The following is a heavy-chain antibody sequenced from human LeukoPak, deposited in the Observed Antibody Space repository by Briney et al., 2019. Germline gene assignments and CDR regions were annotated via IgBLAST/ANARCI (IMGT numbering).Heavy chain of an antibody. CDR3: ARALENYYHYMDV. CDR2: INHSGST. J-gene: IGHJ6*03. Sequence: KPSETLSLTCAVYGGSFSGYYWSWIRQPPGKGLEWIGEINHSGSTNYNPSLKSRVTISVETSKNQFSLKLSSVTAADTAVYYCARALENYYHYMDVWGKGTTVTVSS. CDR1: GGSFSGYY. V-gene: IGHV4-34*01. D-gene: IGHD1-1*01.